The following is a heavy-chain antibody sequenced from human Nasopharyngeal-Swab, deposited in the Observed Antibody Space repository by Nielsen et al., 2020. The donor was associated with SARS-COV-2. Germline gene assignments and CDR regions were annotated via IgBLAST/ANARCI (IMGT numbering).Heavy chain of an antibody. Sequence: GGSLRLSCKGSGSSFTSYWIGWVRQMPGKGLEWMGIIYPGDSDTRYSPSFQGQVTISADKSISTAYLQWSSLKASDTAMYYCASRGSYGDYAFDYWGQGTLVTVSS. D-gene: IGHD4-17*01. CDR2: IYPGDSDT. V-gene: IGHV5-51*01. J-gene: IGHJ4*02. CDR3: ASRGSYGDYAFDY. CDR1: GSSFTSYW.